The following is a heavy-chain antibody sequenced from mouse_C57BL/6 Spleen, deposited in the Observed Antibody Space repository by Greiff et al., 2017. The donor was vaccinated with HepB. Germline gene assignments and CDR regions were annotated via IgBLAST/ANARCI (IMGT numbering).Heavy chain of an antibody. CDR2: IDPNSGGT. J-gene: IGHJ4*01. CDR1: GYTFTSYW. D-gene: IGHD1-1*01. V-gene: IGHV1-72*01. Sequence: QVQLQQPGAELVKPGASVKLSCKASGYTFTSYWMHWVKQRPGRGLEWIGRIDPNSGGTKYNEKFKSKATLTVDKPSSTAYMQLSSLTSEDSAVYYCSRPAGIYYYGSSDAMDYWGQGTSVTVSS. CDR3: SRPAGIYYYGSSDAMDY.